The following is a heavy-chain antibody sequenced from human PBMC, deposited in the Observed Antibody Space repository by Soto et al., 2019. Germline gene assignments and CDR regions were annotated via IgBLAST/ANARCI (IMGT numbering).Heavy chain of an antibody. CDR2: INPSGGST. CDR1: GYTFTSYY. Sequence: ASVKVSCKASGYTFTSYYMHWVRQAPGQGLEWMGIINPSGGSTSYAQKFQGRVTMTRDTSTSTVYMELSSLRSEDTAVYYCARDNSNGDYLSGAPDYWGQGTLVTVSS. V-gene: IGHV1-46*03. J-gene: IGHJ4*02. CDR3: ARDNSNGDYLSGAPDY. D-gene: IGHD4-17*01.